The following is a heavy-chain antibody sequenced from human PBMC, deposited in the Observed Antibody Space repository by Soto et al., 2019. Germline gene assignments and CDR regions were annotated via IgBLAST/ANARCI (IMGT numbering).Heavy chain of an antibody. D-gene: IGHD7-27*01. V-gene: IGHV1-3*01. CDR2: INAGYGNT. J-gene: IGHJ4*02. Sequence: ASVKVSCKASGYTFSSYAMHWVRQAPGQRLEWMGWINAGYGNTKSSQKFQDRVTISRDTSASTAYMELTSLRSEDMAVYYCARDTGDGTFDFWRQGTLVPVSS. CDR1: GYTFSSYA. CDR3: ARDTGDGTFDF.